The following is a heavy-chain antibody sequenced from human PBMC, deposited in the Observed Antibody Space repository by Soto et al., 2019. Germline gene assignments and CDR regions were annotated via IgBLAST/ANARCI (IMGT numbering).Heavy chain of an antibody. V-gene: IGHV4-59*01. CDR1: GASISSYY. J-gene: IGHJ4*02. CDR2: IYYSGST. CDR3: AGSSGSYHADY. Sequence: QVQLQESGPGLVKPSETLSLTCTVSGASISSYYWSWIRQPPGKGLEWIGYIYYSGSTNYNPSLTSRVTISVDTSKNQFSLKLSSVTAADTAVYYCAGSSGSYHADYWGQGTLVTVSS. D-gene: IGHD1-26*01.